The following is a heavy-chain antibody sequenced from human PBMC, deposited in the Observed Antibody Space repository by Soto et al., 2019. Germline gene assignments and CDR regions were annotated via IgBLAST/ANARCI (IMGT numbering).Heavy chain of an antibody. D-gene: IGHD3-3*01. CDR2: ISSSSSYI. CDR3: ARDRDYEFWSRSVGYYYYGMDV. V-gene: IGHV3-21*01. J-gene: IGHJ6*02. CDR1: GFTFSSYS. Sequence: PGGSLRLSCAASGFTFSSYSMNWVRQAPGKGLEWVSSISSSSSYIYYADSVKGRFTISRDNAKNSLYLQMNSLRAEDKAVYYCARDRDYEFWSRSVGYYYYGMDVWGQGTTVTVSS.